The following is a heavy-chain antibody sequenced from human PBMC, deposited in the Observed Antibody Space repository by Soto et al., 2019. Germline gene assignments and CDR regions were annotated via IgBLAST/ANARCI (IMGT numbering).Heavy chain of an antibody. CDR1: GFTFSNSG. J-gene: IGHJ4*02. D-gene: IGHD5-12*01. CDR2: ISDIGRTT. Sequence: PGGSLRLSCAVSGFTFSNSGMNWVRQAPGKGLEWISFISDIGRTTFYSDSVKGRFTISRDNAKNLLFLQMNSLRAGDTAVYFCVRSDIVASWGQGTLVTVSS. CDR3: VRSDIVAS. V-gene: IGHV3-48*01.